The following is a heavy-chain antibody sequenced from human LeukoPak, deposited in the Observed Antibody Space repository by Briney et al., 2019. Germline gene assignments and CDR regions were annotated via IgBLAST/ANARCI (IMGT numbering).Heavy chain of an antibody. CDR2: MNPNSGNT. J-gene: IGHJ4*02. CDR3: ARTFGFFGVVIGFDY. CDR1: GYTFTSYD. D-gene: IGHD3-3*01. V-gene: IGHV1-8*01. Sequence: VASVKVSCKASGYTFTSYDINWVRRATGQGLEWMGWMNPNSGNTGYAQKFQGRVTMTRNTSISTAYMELSSLRSEDTAVYYCARTFGFFGVVIGFDYWGQGTLVTVSS.